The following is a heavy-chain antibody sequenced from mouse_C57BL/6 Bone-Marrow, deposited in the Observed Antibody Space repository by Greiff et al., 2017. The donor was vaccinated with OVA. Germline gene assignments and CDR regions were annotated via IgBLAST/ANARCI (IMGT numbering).Heavy chain of an antibody. D-gene: IGHD2-4*01. J-gene: IGHJ3*01. CDR1: GFSLTSYG. Sequence: VKLQESGPGLVQPSQSLSITCTVSGFSLTSYGVHWVRQSPGKGLEWLGVIWSGGSTDYNAAFISRLSISKDNSKSQVFFKMNSLQADDTAIYYCARNTGDYDAWFAYWGQGTLVTVSA. CDR2: IWSGGST. V-gene: IGHV2-2*01. CDR3: ARNTGDYDAWFAY.